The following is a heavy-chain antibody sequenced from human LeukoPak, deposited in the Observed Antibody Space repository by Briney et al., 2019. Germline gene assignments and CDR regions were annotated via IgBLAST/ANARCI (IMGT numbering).Heavy chain of an antibody. CDR1: GYTFTSYG. D-gene: IGHD3-10*01. Sequence: ASVKVSCKASGYTFTSYGISWVRQAPGQGLEWMGWISAYNGNTNYAQKLQGRVTMTTDTSTSTAYMELRSLRSDDTAVYYCARAEGPPGQGRITMVRGVTPRGYFDYWGQGTLVTVSS. CDR3: ARAEGPPGQGRITMVRGVTPRGYFDY. CDR2: ISAYNGNT. J-gene: IGHJ4*02. V-gene: IGHV1-18*01.